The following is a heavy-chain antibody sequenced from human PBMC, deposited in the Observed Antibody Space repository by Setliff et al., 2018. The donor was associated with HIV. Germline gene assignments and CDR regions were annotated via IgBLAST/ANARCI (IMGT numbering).Heavy chain of an antibody. D-gene: IGHD1-26*01. CDR2: IYNSGST. Sequence: KASETLSLTCSVSGGSISIGSYYWCWIRQPAGKGLEWSGRIYNSGSTIYNPSLTSRVTLSLDTSQNQFSLKLSSVPAADTAMYYCARGVGIVGAWKTWLDRWGQGPLVTVSS. CDR3: ARGVGIVGAWKTWLDR. J-gene: IGHJ5*02. V-gene: IGHV4-61*02. CDR1: GGSISIGSYY.